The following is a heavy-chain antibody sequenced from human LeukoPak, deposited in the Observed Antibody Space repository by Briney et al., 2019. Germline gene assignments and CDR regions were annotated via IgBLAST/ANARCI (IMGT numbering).Heavy chain of an antibody. Sequence: GGSLRLSCAASGFTFDDYAMHWVRQAPGKGLEWVSGISRNSGSIGYADSVKGRFTISRDNAKNSLYLQMNSLRAEDTALYYCAKDKSYHPHCSSTSCYFDYWGQGTLVTVSS. J-gene: IGHJ4*02. V-gene: IGHV3-9*01. CDR1: GFTFDDYA. CDR3: AKDKSYHPHCSSTSCYFDY. D-gene: IGHD2-2*01. CDR2: ISRNSGSI.